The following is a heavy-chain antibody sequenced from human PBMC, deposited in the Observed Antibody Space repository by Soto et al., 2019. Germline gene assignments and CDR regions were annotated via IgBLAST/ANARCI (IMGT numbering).Heavy chain of an antibody. Sequence: QVQLVEFGGGVVQPGGSLRLSCAASGFSFSAYGMHWVRQSPGKGLEWVAVMSYDGSTKYYLDSVKGRFTISRDNSQNTLLLQMNTLRPEDSALYYCAKLDTSGDMPTMAAAETHWGQGTLVTVSS. CDR2: MSYDGSTK. CDR3: AKLDTSGDMPTMAAAETH. V-gene: IGHV3-30*18. CDR1: GFSFSAYG. D-gene: IGHD6-13*01. J-gene: IGHJ1*01.